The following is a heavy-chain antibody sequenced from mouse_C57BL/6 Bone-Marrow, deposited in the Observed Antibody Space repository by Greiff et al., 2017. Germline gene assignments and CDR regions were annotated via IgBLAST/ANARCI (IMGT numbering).Heavy chain of an antibody. J-gene: IGHJ4*01. D-gene: IGHD1-1*01. CDR1: GYTFTSYW. CDR2: IYPGSGST. V-gene: IGHV1-55*01. Sequence: QVQLQQPGAELVKPGASVKMSCKASGYTFTSYWITWVKQRPGQGLGWIGDIYPGSGSTNYNEKFKSKATLTVDTSSSTAYMQLSSLTSEDSAVYYCARHYDSSYSMDYWGQGTSVTVSS. CDR3: ARHYDSSYSMDY.